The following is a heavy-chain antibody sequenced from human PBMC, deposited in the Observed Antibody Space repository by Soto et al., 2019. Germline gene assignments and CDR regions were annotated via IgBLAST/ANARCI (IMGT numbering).Heavy chain of an antibody. Sequence: QVQLVQSGAEVKKPGSLVKVSCKASGDTFSRNSISWVRQAPGQGLEWMGVIFPVFGTATYAQKFQGRVFIIADESTTTAYMELTSLTYEDTAVYYCAVGPSAAAWYSHGMDVWGQGTTVTVSS. CDR2: IFPVFGTA. V-gene: IGHV1-69*12. CDR3: AVGPSAAAWYSHGMDV. J-gene: IGHJ6*02. CDR1: GDTFSRNS. D-gene: IGHD2-2*01.